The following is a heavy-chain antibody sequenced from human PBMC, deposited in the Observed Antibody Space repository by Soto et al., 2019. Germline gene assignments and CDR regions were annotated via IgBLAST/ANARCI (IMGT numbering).Heavy chain of an antibody. D-gene: IGHD3-10*01. CDR1: GGSFSGYQ. J-gene: IGHJ6*03. CDR2: INDSGNI. Sequence: QVQLQQWGAGLLKPSETLSLTCAVYGGSFSGYQWSWIRQTPGKGHEWIGEINDSGNINYNPSLKSRVTIFLDTPKKQISLKLSSVTAADTAVYYCARGLILWFGELSRRGGYYYYMDVWGKGTTVIVSS. V-gene: IGHV4-34*01. CDR3: ARGLILWFGELSRRGGYYYYMDV.